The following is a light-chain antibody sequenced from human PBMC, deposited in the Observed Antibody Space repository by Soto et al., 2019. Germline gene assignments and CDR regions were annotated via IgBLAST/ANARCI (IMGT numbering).Light chain of an antibody. CDR3: AAWDDCMDVYV. J-gene: IGLJ1*01. Sequence: QSVLTQPPSASGTPGQRVTISCSGSRSNIGSNTVNWYQQLPGTAPTLLGYSNAHRPSGVRYRVPGSKAGTSASLAISGLQFEDEADYHCAAWDDCMDVYVSGTGTKVT. CDR2: SNA. V-gene: IGLV1-44*01. CDR1: RSNIGSNT.